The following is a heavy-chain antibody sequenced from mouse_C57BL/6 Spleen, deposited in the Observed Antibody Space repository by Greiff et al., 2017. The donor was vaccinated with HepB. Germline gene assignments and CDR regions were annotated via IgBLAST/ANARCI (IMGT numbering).Heavy chain of an antibody. Sequence: VQLQQSGAELVRPGASVTLSCKASGYTFTDYEMHWVKQTPVHGLEWIGAIDPETGGTAYNQKFKGKAILTADKSSSTAYMELRSLTSEDSAVYYCTREIYDGYYVAYFDVWGTGTTVTVSS. D-gene: IGHD2-3*01. CDR3: TREIYDGYYVAYFDV. CDR1: GYTFTDYE. CDR2: IDPETGGT. V-gene: IGHV1-15*01. J-gene: IGHJ1*03.